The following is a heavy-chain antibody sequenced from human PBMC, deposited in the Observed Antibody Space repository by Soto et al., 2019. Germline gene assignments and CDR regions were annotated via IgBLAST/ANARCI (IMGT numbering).Heavy chain of an antibody. CDR3: ARIESIARNWLDP. V-gene: IGHV5-10-1*01. D-gene: IGHD6-13*01. CDR1: GFSFTNYW. CDR2: IDPVDSYT. Sequence: HGESLKISCKGSGFSFTNYWISWVRQTPGKGLEWMGNIDPVDSYTNYSPSFQGRVTFSADTSISTAYLQWSSLKASDTAMYFCARIESIARNWLDPWGQGTLVTVSS. J-gene: IGHJ5*01.